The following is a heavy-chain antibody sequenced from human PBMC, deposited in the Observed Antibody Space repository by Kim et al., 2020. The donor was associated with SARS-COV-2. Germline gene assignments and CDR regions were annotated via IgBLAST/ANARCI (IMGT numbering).Heavy chain of an antibody. D-gene: IGHD1-26*01. V-gene: IGHV3-30*04. J-gene: IGHJ4*02. Sequence: LSLTCAASGFTFSSYAMHWVRQAPGKGLEWVAVISYDGSNKYYADSVKGRFTISRDNSKNTLYLQMNSLRAEDTAVYYCARAVSGSHLDYWGQGTLVTVSS. CDR2: ISYDGSNK. CDR1: GFTFSSYA. CDR3: ARAVSGSHLDY.